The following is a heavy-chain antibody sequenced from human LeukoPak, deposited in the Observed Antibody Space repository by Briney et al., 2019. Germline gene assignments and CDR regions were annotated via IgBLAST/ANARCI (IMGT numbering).Heavy chain of an antibody. CDR1: GYTLTELS. D-gene: IGHD3-9*01. CDR3: ARDPNYDILTGYLADNWFDP. Sequence: ASVKVSCKVSGYTLTELSMHWVRQAPGKGLEWMGGFDPEDGETIYAQKFQGRVTMTEDTSTDTAYMELSSLRSEDTAVYYCARDPNYDILTGYLADNWFDPWGQGTLVTVSS. V-gene: IGHV1-24*01. J-gene: IGHJ5*02. CDR2: FDPEDGET.